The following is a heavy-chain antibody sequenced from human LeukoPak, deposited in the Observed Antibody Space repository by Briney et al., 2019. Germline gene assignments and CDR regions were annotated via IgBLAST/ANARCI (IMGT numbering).Heavy chain of an antibody. CDR3: ARDRTPQLRFLEWLPTRCAFDI. V-gene: IGHV4-59*01. D-gene: IGHD3-3*01. Sequence: SETLSLTCTVSGGSISSYYWSWIRQPPGKGLEWIGYIYYSGSTNYNPSLKSRVTISVDTSKNQFSLKLSSVTAADTAVYYCARDRTPQLRFLEWLPTRCAFDIWGQGTMVTVSS. CDR2: IYYSGST. J-gene: IGHJ3*02. CDR1: GGSISSYY.